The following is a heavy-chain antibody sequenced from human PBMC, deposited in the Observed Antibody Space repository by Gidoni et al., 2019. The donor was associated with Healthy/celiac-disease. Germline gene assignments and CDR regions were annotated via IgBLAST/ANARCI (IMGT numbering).Heavy chain of an antibody. CDR1: VGSFSGYY. V-gene: IGHV4-34*01. D-gene: IGHD3-16*01. Sequence: QVQLQQWGAVPLKPSETLSLTCAVYVGSFSGYYWSWIRQPPGKGLEWIGEINHSGSTNYNPSLKSRVTISVDTSKNQFSLKMSSVTAADTAVYYCARGPRGRATGPYDYWGQGTLVTVSS. CDR2: INHSGST. CDR3: ARGPRGRATGPYDY. J-gene: IGHJ4*02.